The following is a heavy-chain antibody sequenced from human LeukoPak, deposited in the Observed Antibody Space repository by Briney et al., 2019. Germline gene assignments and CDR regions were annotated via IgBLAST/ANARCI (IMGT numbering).Heavy chain of an antibody. CDR3: ARGIVGATKGAFDI. Sequence: SGPTLVNPTQTLTLTCTFSGFSLSTSGMCVSWIRQPPGKALEWLARIDWDDDKYYSTSLKTRLTISKDTSKNQVVLTMTNMDPVDTATCYCARGIVGATKGAFDIWGQGTMVTVSS. CDR2: IDWDDDK. D-gene: IGHD1-26*01. J-gene: IGHJ3*02. V-gene: IGHV2-70*11. CDR1: GFSLSTSGMC.